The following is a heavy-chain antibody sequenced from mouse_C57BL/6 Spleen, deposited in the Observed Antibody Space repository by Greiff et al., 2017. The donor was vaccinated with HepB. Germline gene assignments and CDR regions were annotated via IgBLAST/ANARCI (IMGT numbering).Heavy chain of an antibody. Sequence: VQLQQPGAELVMPGASVKLSCKASGYTFTSYWMHWVKQRPGQGLEWIGEIDPSDSYTNYNQKFKGKSTLTVDKSSSTAYMQLSSLTSEDSAVYHCARGRITTVVDYAMDYWGQGTSVTVSS. D-gene: IGHD1-1*01. J-gene: IGHJ4*01. V-gene: IGHV1-69*01. CDR1: GYTFTSYW. CDR2: IDPSDSYT. CDR3: ARGRITTVVDYAMDY.